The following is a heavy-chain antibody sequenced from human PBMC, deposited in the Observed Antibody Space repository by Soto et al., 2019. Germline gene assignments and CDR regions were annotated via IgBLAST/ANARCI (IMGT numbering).Heavy chain of an antibody. CDR3: AKLRDFVVLPAGILDY. J-gene: IGHJ4*02. V-gene: IGHV3-23*01. Sequence: EVPLLESGGGLVQPGGSLRLTFAASGFTFSSYGISWIRLSPGKGLEWVSVISGGGDTTYYTPSVKGRFTISRDDFRNTLYLQMNGLRTEDTAIYYCAKLRDFVVLPAGILDYWGPGTLVTVSS. CDR1: GFTFSSYG. CDR2: ISGGGDTT. D-gene: IGHD2-8*01.